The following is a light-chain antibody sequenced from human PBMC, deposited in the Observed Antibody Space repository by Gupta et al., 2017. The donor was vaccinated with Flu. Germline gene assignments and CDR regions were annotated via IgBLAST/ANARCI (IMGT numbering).Light chain of an antibody. CDR1: SSNIGAGDD. CDR3: QSYDSSLSGYV. J-gene: IGLJ1*01. V-gene: IGLV1-40*01. Sequence: VTISCTGSSSNIGAGDDVHWYQQLPGTAPNLLIYANNNRPSGVPDRFSGSKSGTSASLAIXGXQAEEEXDYYCQSYDSSLSGYVFGTGTKVTVL. CDR2: ANN.